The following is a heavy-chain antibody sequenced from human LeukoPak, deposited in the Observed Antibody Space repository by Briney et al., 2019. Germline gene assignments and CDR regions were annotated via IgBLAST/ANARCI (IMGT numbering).Heavy chain of an antibody. V-gene: IGHV3-30-3*01. CDR1: GFTFSSYA. CDR2: ISYDGSNK. CDR3: ARDSDFWGGYYPDW. D-gene: IGHD3-3*01. J-gene: IGHJ4*02. Sequence: PGRSLRLSCAASGFTFSSYAMHWVRQAPGKGLEWVAVISYDGSNKYYADSVKGRFTISRDNSKNTLYLQMNSLRAEDTAVYYCARDSDFWGGYYPDWWGQGTLVTVSS.